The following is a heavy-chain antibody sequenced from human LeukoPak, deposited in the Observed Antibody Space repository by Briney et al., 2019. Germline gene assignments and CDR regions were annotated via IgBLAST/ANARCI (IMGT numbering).Heavy chain of an antibody. CDR2: IYYSGST. J-gene: IGHJ4*02. CDR1: GGSTSSYY. Sequence: SETLSLTCTVSGGSTSSYYWSWIRQPPGKGLEWIGYIYYSGSTNYNPSLKSRVTISVDTSKNQFSLKLSSVTAADTAVYCCARIWLGYCSSTSCQAVIDYWGQGTLVTVSS. CDR3: ARIWLGYCSSTSCQAVIDY. D-gene: IGHD2-2*01. V-gene: IGHV4-59*08.